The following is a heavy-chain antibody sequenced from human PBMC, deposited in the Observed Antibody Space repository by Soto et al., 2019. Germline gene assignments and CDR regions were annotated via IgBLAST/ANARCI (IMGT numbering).Heavy chain of an antibody. V-gene: IGHV3-23*01. CDR3: ATLPCIVVNDLCYNVFDL. D-gene: IGHD2-8*01. CDR2: ISGDGDGT. J-gene: IGHJ3*01. CDR1: GITLSNYA. Sequence: EVQLLESGGGLTQPGGSLRLSCAASGITLSNYAMSWVRQAPGKGLEWVSAISGDGDGTYYADSVQGRVTISRDNSKNTLSLQMNSLRAEDTAVYFCATLPCIVVNDLCYNVFDLWGQGTMVTVSS.